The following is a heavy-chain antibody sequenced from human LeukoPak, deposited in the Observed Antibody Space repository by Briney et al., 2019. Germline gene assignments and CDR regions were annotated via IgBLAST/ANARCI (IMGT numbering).Heavy chain of an antibody. D-gene: IGHD2-2*01. CDR1: GFTFSSYW. CDR2: INHNGNVN. J-gene: IGHJ4*02. Sequence: GGSLRLSCAASGFTFSSYWMNWARQAPGKGLEWVASINHNGNVNYYVDSVKGRFTISRDNAKNSLYLQMSNLRAEDTAVYYCAKGPAVVVVPAATLLDYWGQGTLVTVSS. V-gene: IGHV3-7*03. CDR3: AKGPAVVVVPAATLLDY.